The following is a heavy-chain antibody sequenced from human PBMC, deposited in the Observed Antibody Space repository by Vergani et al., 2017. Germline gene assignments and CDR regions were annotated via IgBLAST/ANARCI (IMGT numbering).Heavy chain of an antibody. J-gene: IGHJ5*02. CDR2: IHYSENT. V-gene: IGHV4-59*01. CDR3: ASDTHSGQRADR. Sequence: QLQLQESGPGLVKPSETLSLTCTVSGGSMSGYYWSWIRQPPGKELEWIGSIHYSENTNYNPSLKTRVTISVDTSKNQFSLTLTSVTAADTAVYYCASDTHSGQRADRWGQGILVTVTS. D-gene: IGHD6-19*01. CDR1: GGSMSGYY.